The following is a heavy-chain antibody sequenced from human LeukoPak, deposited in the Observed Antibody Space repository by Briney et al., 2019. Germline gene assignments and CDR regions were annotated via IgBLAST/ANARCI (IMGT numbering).Heavy chain of an antibody. J-gene: IGHJ3*02. V-gene: IGHV3-48*03. CDR3: AREAGQDAFDI. Sequence: GGSLRLSCAASGFTFSSYEMNWVRQAPGKGLEWVSYISSSGSTIYYADSVKGRFTISRDNAKNSLYLQMNSLRAEDTAVYYCAREAGQDAFDIWGQGTMVTVSS. CDR2: ISSSGSTI. CDR1: GFTFSSYE. D-gene: IGHD6-19*01.